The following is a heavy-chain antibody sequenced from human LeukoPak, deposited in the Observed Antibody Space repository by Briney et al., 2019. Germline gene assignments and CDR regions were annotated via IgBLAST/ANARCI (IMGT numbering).Heavy chain of an antibody. J-gene: IGHJ6*03. Sequence: SETLSLTCTVSGGSISSGSYYWSWIRQPAGKGLEWIARIYTSGSTNYNPSLKSRVTISVDTSKNQCSLKLSSVTAADTAVYYCARDARGNYYYYYMDVWGKGTTVTVSS. CDR1: GGSISSGSYY. CDR3: ARDARGNYYYYYMDV. CDR2: IYTSGST. D-gene: IGHD2-15*01. V-gene: IGHV4-61*02.